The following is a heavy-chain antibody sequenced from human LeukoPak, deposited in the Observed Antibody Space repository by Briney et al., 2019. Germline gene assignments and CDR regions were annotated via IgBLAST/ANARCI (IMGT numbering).Heavy chain of an antibody. Sequence: GGSLRLSCTASGFTFGDYAMSWVRQAPGKGLEWVGFIRSKAYGGTTEYAASVKGRFTISRDDSKSIAYLQMNSLKTEDTAVYYCTRVSLLWFGELFTYYFDYWGQGTLVTVSS. CDR3: TRVSLLWFGELFTYYFDY. J-gene: IGHJ4*02. V-gene: IGHV3-49*04. CDR2: IRSKAYGGTT. CDR1: GFTFGDYA. D-gene: IGHD3-10*01.